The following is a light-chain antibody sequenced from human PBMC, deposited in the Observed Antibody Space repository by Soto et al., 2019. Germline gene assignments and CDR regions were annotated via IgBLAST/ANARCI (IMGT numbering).Light chain of an antibody. CDR1: SSNIGAGYD. J-gene: IGLJ1*01. CDR3: QSYDSSLSGHYV. CDR2: GNS. Sequence: VLTQPPSVSGAPGQRVTISCTGSSSNIGAGYDVHWYQQLPGTAPKLLIYGNSNRPSGVPDRFSGSKSGTSASLAITGLQAEDEADYYCQSYDSSLSGHYVFGTGTKLTVL. V-gene: IGLV1-40*01.